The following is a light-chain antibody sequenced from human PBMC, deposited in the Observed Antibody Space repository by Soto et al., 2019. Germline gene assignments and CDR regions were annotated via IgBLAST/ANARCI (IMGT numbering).Light chain of an antibody. CDR1: SSNIGAGYD. J-gene: IGLJ1*01. CDR3: QSYDSSLSGHYV. CDR2: GNS. Sequence: VLTQPPSVSGAPGQRVTISCTGSSSNIGAGYDVHWYQQLPGTAPKLLIYGNSNRPSGVPDRFSGSKSGTSASLAITGLQAEDEADYYCQSYDSSLSGHYVFGTGTKLTVL. V-gene: IGLV1-40*01.